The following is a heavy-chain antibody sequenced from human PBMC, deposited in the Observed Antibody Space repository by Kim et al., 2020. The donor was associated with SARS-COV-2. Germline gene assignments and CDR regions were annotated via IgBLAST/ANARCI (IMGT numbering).Heavy chain of an antibody. Sequence: GGSLRLSCAASGFTFSSYWMSWVRQAPGKGLEWVVNIKQDGSEKYNVDSVKGRFTISRDNAKNSLYLQMNSLRAEDTAVYYCARDQRSGSYRDAFDIWGQGTMVTVSS. D-gene: IGHD1-26*01. CDR1: GFTFSSYW. CDR2: IKQDGSEK. V-gene: IGHV3-7*01. CDR3: ARDQRSGSYRDAFDI. J-gene: IGHJ3*02.